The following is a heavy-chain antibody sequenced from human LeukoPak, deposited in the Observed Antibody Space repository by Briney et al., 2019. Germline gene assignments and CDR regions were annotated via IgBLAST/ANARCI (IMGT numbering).Heavy chain of an antibody. V-gene: IGHV3-30-3*01. CDR2: ISYDGRVK. J-gene: IGHJ4*02. CDR1: GFAFRTYA. Sequence: GRSLRLSCAASGFAFRTYAIHWVRQAPGKGLEWVSFISYDGRVKYYADSVKGRFTISRDNAKNSLYLQMNSLRAEDTAVYYCARGLNYYDSSGYLGYFDYWGQGTLVTVSS. D-gene: IGHD3-22*01. CDR3: ARGLNYYDSSGYLGYFDY.